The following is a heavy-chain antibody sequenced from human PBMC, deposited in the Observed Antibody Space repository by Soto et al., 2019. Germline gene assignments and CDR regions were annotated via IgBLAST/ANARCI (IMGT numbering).Heavy chain of an antibody. CDR2: IKSKTDGGTT. J-gene: IGHJ6*02. CDR1: GFTFSSAW. V-gene: IGHV3-15*01. D-gene: IGHD2-2*01. CDR3: TTGYCSSTSCFPYYYGMDV. Sequence: PGGSLRLSCAASGFTFSSAWMSWVRQAPGKGLEWVGRIKSKTDGGTTDYAAPVKGRFTISGGDSKNTLYLQMNSLKTEDTAVYYCTTGYCSSTSCFPYYYGMDVWGQGTTVTVSS.